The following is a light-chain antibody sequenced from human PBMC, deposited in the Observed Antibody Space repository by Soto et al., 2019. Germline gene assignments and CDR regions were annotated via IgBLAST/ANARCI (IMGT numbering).Light chain of an antibody. V-gene: IGKV1-5*03. CDR2: KAS. J-gene: IGKJ1*01. CDR3: QHYNSYSEA. CDR1: QTISSW. Sequence: DIQMTQSPSTLSGSVGDRVTITCRASQTISSWLAWYQQKPGKAPKLLIYKASTLKSGVPSRFSGSGSGTEFTLTISSLQPDDFATYSCQHYNSYSEAFGQGTKVE.